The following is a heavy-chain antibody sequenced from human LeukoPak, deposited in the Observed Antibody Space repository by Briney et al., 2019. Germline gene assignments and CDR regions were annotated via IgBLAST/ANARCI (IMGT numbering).Heavy chain of an antibody. J-gene: IGHJ4*02. CDR3: ARAVKYRSGPLTDLLPYYFDY. V-gene: IGHV1-3*03. CDR1: GYTFTNYA. Sequence: ASVKVSCKASGYTFTNYAMHWVRQAPGQRLEWMGWINTGNGNTKYSQEFQGRVTITRDTSANTAYMDLSSLRSEDMAVYYCARAVKYRSGPLTDLLPYYFDYWGQGTLVTVSS. CDR2: INTGNGNT. D-gene: IGHD6-19*01.